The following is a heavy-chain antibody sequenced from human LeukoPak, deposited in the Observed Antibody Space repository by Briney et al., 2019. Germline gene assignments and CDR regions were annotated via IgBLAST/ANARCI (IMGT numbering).Heavy chain of an antibody. CDR2: ISTSGSTI. CDR3: ARAERIAAAGFDY. CDR1: GFTFSSYE. Sequence: GGSLRLSCAASGFTFSSYEMNWVRQAPGKGLEWVSYISTSGSTIYYADSVKGRFTISRDNAKNSLYLQMNSLRAEDTAVYYCARAERIAAAGFDYWGQGTLVTVSS. D-gene: IGHD6-13*01. J-gene: IGHJ4*02. V-gene: IGHV3-48*03.